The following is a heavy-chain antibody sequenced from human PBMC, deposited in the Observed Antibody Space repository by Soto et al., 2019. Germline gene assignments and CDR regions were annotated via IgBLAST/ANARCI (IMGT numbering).Heavy chain of an antibody. CDR2: IIPIFGTA. CDR1: GGTFSSYA. J-gene: IGHJ4*02. V-gene: IGHV1-69*13. Sequence: GASVKVSCKASGGTFSSYAISWVRQAPGQGLEWMGGIIPIFGTANYAQKFQGRVTITADESTSTAYMELSSLRSEDTAVYYCVDDSSGYLDYWGQGTLVTVSS. CDR3: VDDSSGYLDY. D-gene: IGHD3-22*01.